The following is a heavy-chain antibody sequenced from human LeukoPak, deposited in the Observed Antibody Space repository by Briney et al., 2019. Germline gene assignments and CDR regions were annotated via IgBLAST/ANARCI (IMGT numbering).Heavy chain of an antibody. D-gene: IGHD3/OR15-3a*01. CDR2: IYYSGNT. CDR1: GVSISSSNSY. Sequence: SETLSLTCTVSGVSISSSNSYWGWIRQPPGKGLEWLGSIYYSGNTYYNASLKSQVSISIDTSKNQFSLRLTSVTAADTAVYYCARQTGSGLFILPGGQGTLVTVSS. CDR3: ARQTGSGLFILP. J-gene: IGHJ4*02. V-gene: IGHV4-39*01.